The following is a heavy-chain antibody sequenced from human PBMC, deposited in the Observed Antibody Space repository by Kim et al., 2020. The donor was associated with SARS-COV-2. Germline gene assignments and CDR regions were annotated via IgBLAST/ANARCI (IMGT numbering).Heavy chain of an antibody. J-gene: IGHJ6*02. CDR2: ISWNSGSI. D-gene: IGHD3-3*01. CDR1: GFTFGDYA. V-gene: IGHV3-9*01. Sequence: GGSLRLSCAASGFTFGDYAMHWVRQAPGKGLEWVSGISWNSGSIGYADSVKGRFTISRDNAKNSLYLQMNSLRAEDTALYYCAKDIGGYDQPYYDFWSGNYGMDVWGQGTTVTVSS. CDR3: AKDIGGYDQPYYDFWSGNYGMDV.